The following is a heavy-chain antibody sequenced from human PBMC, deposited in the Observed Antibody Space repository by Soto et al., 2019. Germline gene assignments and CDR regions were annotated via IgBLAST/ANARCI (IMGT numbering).Heavy chain of an antibody. CDR2: IYTSGST. Sequence: SETLSLTCTVSGGSISSYYWSWIRQPAGKGLEWIGRIYTSGSTNYNPSLKSRVTMSVDTSKNQFSLKLSSVTAADTAVYYCARVRVTTPPYYYYYGMDVWGQGTTVTVSS. CDR3: ARVRVTTPPYYYYYGMDV. D-gene: IGHD4-4*01. J-gene: IGHJ6*02. V-gene: IGHV4-4*07. CDR1: GGSISSYY.